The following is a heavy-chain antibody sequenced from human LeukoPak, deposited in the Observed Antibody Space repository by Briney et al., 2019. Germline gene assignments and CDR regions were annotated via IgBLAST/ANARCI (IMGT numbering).Heavy chain of an antibody. V-gene: IGHV3-15*01. J-gene: IGHJ3*02. CDR1: GFTFSNVW. D-gene: IGHD3-9*01. CDR3: TTYYIGAFDI. Sequence: GGSLRLSCAASGFTFSNVWMSWVRQVPGKGLEWVGRIRRKTDGGTTDYAAPVKGRFTISRDDSKNTPYLRMNSLKTEDTAVYYCTTYYIGAFDIWGQGTMVTVSS. CDR2: IRRKTDGGTT.